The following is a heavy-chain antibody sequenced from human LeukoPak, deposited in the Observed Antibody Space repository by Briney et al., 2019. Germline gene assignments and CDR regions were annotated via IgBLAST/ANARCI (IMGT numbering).Heavy chain of an antibody. CDR2: ISGSGGST. V-gene: IGHV3-23*01. Sequence: GGSLRLSCAASGFTFSSYAMSWVRQAPGKGLEWVSAISGSGGSTYYADSVKGRFTISRDNSKNTLYLQMNSLRAEDTAVYYCAKDRFTMVRGVIRPAPIPGMDVWGQGTTVTVSS. CDR1: GFTFSSYA. D-gene: IGHD3-10*01. J-gene: IGHJ6*02. CDR3: AKDRFTMVRGVIRPAPIPGMDV.